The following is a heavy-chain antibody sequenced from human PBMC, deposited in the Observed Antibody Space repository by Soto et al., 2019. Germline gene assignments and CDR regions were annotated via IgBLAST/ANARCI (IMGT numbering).Heavy chain of an antibody. CDR1: GFTFSSFE. V-gene: IGHV3-48*03. CDR3: ARVRVVANDY. D-gene: IGHD3-3*01. J-gene: IGHJ4*02. Sequence: GGSLRLSCAASGFTFSSFEMNWVRQAPGKGLEWVSSISTSGSSVHHADSVKGRLTISRDNAKNSLYLQMTSLRADDTAVYYCARVRVVANDYWGQGTLFTVSS. CDR2: ISTSGSSV.